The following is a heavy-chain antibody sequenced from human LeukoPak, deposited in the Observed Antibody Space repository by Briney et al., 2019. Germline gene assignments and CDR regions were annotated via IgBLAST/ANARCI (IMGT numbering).Heavy chain of an antibody. J-gene: IGHJ6*02. CDR2: ISSGSSYI. D-gene: IGHD4-17*01. CDR3: AGDYGDYVWHYYYYGMDV. Sequence: GGSLRLSCAASGFNFSSNSMNWVRQAPGKGLEWVSSISSGSSYIYYADSVKGRFTISRDNAKNSLDLQMNSLRAEDTAVYYCAGDYGDYVWHYYYYGMDVWGQGTTVTVSS. V-gene: IGHV3-21*01. CDR1: GFNFSSNS.